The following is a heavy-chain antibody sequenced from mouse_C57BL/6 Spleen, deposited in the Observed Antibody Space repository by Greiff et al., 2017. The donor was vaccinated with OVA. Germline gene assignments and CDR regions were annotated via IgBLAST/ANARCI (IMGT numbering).Heavy chain of an antibody. D-gene: IGHD2-4*01. CDR3: ARWVYYDYDGFAY. V-gene: IGHV1-80*01. J-gene: IGHJ3*01. CDR2: IYPGDGDT. CDR1: GYAFSSYW. Sequence: QVQLQQSGAELVKPGASVKISCKASGYAFSSYWMNWVKQRPGKGLEWIGQIYPGDGDTNYNGKFKGKATLTADKSSSTAYMQLSSLTSEDAAVYFCARWVYYDYDGFAYWGQGTLVTVSA.